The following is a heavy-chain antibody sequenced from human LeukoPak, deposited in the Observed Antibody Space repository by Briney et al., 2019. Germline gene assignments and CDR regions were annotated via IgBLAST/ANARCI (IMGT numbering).Heavy chain of an antibody. D-gene: IGHD4-17*01. J-gene: IGHJ3*02. CDR1: GFTVSINY. CDR3: TSSKAVTTYYDAFDI. V-gene: IGHV3-53*01. CDR2: IYSVGRT. Sequence: GGSLRLSCAASGFTVSINYMSWVRQAPGKGLEWVSVIYSVGRTYYADSVKGRFTISRDNSKNTLYLQMNSMRAEDTAVYYCTSSKAVTTYYDAFDIWGQGTMVTVSS.